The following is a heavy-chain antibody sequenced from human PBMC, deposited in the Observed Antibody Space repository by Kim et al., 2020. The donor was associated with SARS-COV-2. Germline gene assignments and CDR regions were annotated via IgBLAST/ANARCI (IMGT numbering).Heavy chain of an antibody. V-gene: IGHV4-59*08. CDR2: IYYSGRT. D-gene: IGHD3-3*01. CDR3: AGKYYDFWSGLFYYMDL. CDR1: GGSISSHY. J-gene: IGHJ6*03. Sequence: SETLSLTCTVSGGSISSHYWSWIRQPPGKGLEWIGYIYYSGRTNYNPSLKSRVTISVDTSKNQFSLKLSSVTAADTAVYYWAGKYYDFWSGLFYYMDLGG.